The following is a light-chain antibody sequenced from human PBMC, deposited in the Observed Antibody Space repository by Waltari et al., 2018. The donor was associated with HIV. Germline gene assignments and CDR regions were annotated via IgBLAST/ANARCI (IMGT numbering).Light chain of an antibody. Sequence: QSVLTQPPSASGTSGQRVTISCSGSDFNIGANTVNWYQQVPRMAPKLLIYSDHQRPSGVPDRFSGSKSGTSASLAISGLQSEDEANYYCSSWDDSLNGVWVFGGGTKVTVL. CDR1: DFNIGANT. CDR3: SSWDDSLNGVWV. CDR2: SDH. J-gene: IGLJ2*01. V-gene: IGLV1-44*01.